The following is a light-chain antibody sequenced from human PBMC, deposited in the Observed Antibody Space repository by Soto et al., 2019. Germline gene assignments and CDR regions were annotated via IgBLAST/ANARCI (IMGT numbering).Light chain of an antibody. J-gene: IGKJ4*01. Sequence: DIVLTQSPATLSLSPGERATLSCRASQSVGTYFAWYQQKPGQAPRLLIYDSSNRATGIPARFSGSGSGTDFTLTISSLEPEDFAVYYCQQRSDWPSTFGGGTKVDIK. V-gene: IGKV3-11*01. CDR1: QSVGTY. CDR2: DSS. CDR3: QQRSDWPST.